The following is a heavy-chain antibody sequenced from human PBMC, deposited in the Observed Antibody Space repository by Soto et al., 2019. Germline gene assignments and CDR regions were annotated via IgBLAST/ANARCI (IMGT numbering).Heavy chain of an antibody. CDR3: ASDRSGVPIVVPWFDP. D-gene: IGHD2-15*01. J-gene: IGHJ5*02. V-gene: IGHV3-7*01. CDR2: IKQDGSEK. Sequence: GGSLRLSCAASGFTFSSYWMSWVRQAPGKGLEWVANIKQDGSEKYYVDSVKGRFTISRDNAKNSLYLKMNSLRAEDTAVYYCASDRSGVPIVVPWFDPWGQGTLVTVSS. CDR1: GFTFSSYW.